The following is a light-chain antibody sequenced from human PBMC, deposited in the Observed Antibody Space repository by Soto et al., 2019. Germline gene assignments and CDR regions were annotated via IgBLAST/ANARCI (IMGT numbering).Light chain of an antibody. CDR1: QSISSW. J-gene: IGKJ1*01. CDR3: QQYNSYPGT. CDR2: DAS. Sequence: DIQMTQSPSTLSASAGDRVTITCRASQSISSWLAWYQQKPGKVPKLLIYDASSLESGVPSRFSGSGSGTEFTLTINSLQPDDFATYYCQQYNSYPGTFGQGTKV. V-gene: IGKV1-5*01.